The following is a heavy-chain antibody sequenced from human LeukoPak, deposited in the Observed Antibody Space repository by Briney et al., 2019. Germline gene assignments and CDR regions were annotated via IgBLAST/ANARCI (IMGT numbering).Heavy chain of an antibody. J-gene: IGHJ5*02. CDR3: ARGGLITAAGTLGWFDP. V-gene: IGHV4-59*01. D-gene: IGHD6-13*01. Sequence: SETLSLTCTVSGGSISSYYWSWIRQPPGKGLEWIGYIYYSGSTNYNPSLKSRVTISVDTSKNQFSLKLSSVTAADTAMYYCARGGLITAAGTLGWFDPWGQGTLVTVSS. CDR2: IYYSGST. CDR1: GGSISSYY.